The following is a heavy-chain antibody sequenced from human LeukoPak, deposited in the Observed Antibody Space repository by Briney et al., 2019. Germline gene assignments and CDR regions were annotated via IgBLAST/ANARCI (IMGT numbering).Heavy chain of an antibody. J-gene: IGHJ4*02. D-gene: IGHD2-21*02. Sequence: GGSLRLSCAASGFTFTNAWMSWVRQAPGKGLEWVGRIKSKTDGETTDYAAPVKGRFTISRDDSINTVYLHMNSLKTEDTAVYYFATRMTSNRFFDYWGQGTLVTVSS. CDR3: ATRMTSNRFFDY. V-gene: IGHV3-15*01. CDR1: GFTFTNAW. CDR2: IKSKTDGETT.